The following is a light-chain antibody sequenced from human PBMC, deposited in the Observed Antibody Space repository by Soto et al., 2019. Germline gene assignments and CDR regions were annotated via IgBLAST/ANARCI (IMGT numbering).Light chain of an antibody. J-gene: IGKJ1*01. Sequence: IPITQSPSTVSASVGDRVTIHCRASQSISSWLAWYQQKPGKAPKLLIYKAYTLESGVPSNFSGSGSGTEFTLTINSLQPEDFATYYCQQYNSYPWTFGQGTKVDI. CDR1: QSISSW. CDR3: QQYNSYPWT. CDR2: KAY. V-gene: IGKV1-5*03.